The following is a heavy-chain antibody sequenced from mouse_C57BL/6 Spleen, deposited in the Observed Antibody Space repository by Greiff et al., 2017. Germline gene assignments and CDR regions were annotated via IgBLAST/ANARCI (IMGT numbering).Heavy chain of an antibody. Sequence: QVQLQQPGAELVKPGASVKLSCKASGYTFTSYWMHWVKQRPGQGLEWIGLIHPNSGSTNYNEKFKSKATLTVDKSSSTAYMQLSSLTSEDSAVYDCTRDYDYVLAWFAYWGQGTLVTVSA. CDR1: GYTFTSYW. D-gene: IGHD2-4*01. CDR3: TRDYDYVLAWFAY. CDR2: IHPNSGST. J-gene: IGHJ3*01. V-gene: IGHV1-64*01.